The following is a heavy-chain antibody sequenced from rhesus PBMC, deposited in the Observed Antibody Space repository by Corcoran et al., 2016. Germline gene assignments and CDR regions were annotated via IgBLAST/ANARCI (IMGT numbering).Heavy chain of an antibody. D-gene: IGHD3-3*01. Sequence: QLQRQEWGPGLVKPSETLSLTCPVSGYPITTAFWCCIPQAPGRGLEWSGSTDGRNSATNYNPTLEMRVAREGATSKNQFFLNLLSVTAAGTANYYGATRRDFGDDWGQGVVVTVSS. CDR3: ATRRDFGDD. V-gene: IGHV4-169*01. CDR2: TDGRNSAT. CDR1: GYPITTAF. J-gene: IGHJ4*01.